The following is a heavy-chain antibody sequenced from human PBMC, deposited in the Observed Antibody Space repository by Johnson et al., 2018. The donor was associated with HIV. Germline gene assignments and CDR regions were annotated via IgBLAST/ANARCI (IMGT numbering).Heavy chain of an antibody. J-gene: IGHJ3*02. CDR3: ARALRWPNAFDI. D-gene: IGHD4-23*01. Sequence: QMHLVESGGGLVQPGGSLRLSCAASGFTFSDYYMSWIRQAPGKGLAWVSYISSSGSTIYYADSVKGRFTISRDNAKNSLYLQMSSLRAEDTTIYYCARALRWPNAFDIWGQGTLVTVSS. CDR1: GFTFSDYY. V-gene: IGHV3-11*04. CDR2: ISSSGSTI.